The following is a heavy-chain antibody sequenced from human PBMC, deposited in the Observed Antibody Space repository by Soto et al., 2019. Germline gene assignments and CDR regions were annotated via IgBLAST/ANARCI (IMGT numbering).Heavy chain of an antibody. V-gene: IGHV1-46*03. CDR3: ARDRHYDFWSGSGPKDYYFDY. D-gene: IGHD3-3*01. CDR2: INPSGGSA. CDR1: GYTFTSYY. J-gene: IGHJ4*02. Sequence: DSVKVSCKASGYTFTSYYMHWVRQAPGQGLEWMGIINPSGGSASYAQKFQGRVTMTRDTSTSTVYMELSSLRSEDTAVYYCARDRHYDFWSGSGPKDYYFDYWGRGTLVTVSS.